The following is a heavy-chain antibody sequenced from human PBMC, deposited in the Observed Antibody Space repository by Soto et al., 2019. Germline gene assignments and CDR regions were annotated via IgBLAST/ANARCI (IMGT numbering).Heavy chain of an antibody. CDR2: VTTSGDTM. D-gene: IGHD3-10*01. J-gene: IGHJ6*02. CDR3: VREEASGSSGLTYHYYYNGMDV. Sequence: EVQLVESGGGLVQPGGSLRLSCVASGFTFSRYNMHWVRQAPGKGLEWVAYVTTSGDTMFYADSVEGRFAISRDVAKNSVHLQMNSLGDEDTAVYYCVREEASGSSGLTYHYYYNGMDVWGQGTLVTVSS. CDR1: GFTFSRYN. V-gene: IGHV3-48*02.